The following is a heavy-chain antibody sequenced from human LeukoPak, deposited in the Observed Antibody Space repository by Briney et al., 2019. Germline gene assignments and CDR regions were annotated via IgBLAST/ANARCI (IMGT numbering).Heavy chain of an antibody. J-gene: IGHJ4*02. CDR2: IYYSGST. CDR1: GGSISRYY. V-gene: IGHV4-59*12. D-gene: IGHD2-21*02. Sequence: KPSETLSLTCTVSGGSISRYYWSWIRQPPRKGLEWIGYIYYSGSTNYNPSLKSRVTISVDRSKNQFSLKLSSVTAADTAVYYCARLSRDCGGDCYLLFDYWGQGTLVTVSS. CDR3: ARLSRDCGGDCYLLFDY.